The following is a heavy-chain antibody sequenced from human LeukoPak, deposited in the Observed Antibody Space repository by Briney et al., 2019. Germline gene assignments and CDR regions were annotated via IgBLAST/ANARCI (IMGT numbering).Heavy chain of an antibody. CDR3: AREKSGTTQGGFDY. CDR1: GFTFTSYY. Sequence: RASVKVSCKASGFTFTSYYMHWVRRAPGQGLEWMGIINPSGGSTSYAQRFQGRVTMTRDTSTSTVYMGLSSLRSEDTAVYYCAREKSGTTQGGFDYWGQGTLVTASS. D-gene: IGHD1-1*01. V-gene: IGHV1-46*01. CDR2: INPSGGST. J-gene: IGHJ4*02.